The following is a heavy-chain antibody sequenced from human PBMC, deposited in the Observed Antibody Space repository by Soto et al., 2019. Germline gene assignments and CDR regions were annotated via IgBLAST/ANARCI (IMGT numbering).Heavy chain of an antibody. Sequence: GESLKISCQGSGYSFTSSWIVWVRQMPGKGLQWMGIIHPGDSETRYGPSFQGQVTISADKSISAAYLQWSSLKASDTAIYYCARQAGAMNNYFYGMDVWGQGTTVTVSS. CDR1: GYSFTSSW. V-gene: IGHV5-51*01. J-gene: IGHJ6*02. CDR2: IHPGDSET. CDR3: ARQAGAMNNYFYGMDV. D-gene: IGHD6-19*01.